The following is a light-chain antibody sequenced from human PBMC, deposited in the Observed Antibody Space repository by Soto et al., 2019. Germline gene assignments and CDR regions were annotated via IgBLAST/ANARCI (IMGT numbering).Light chain of an antibody. CDR3: RLHTSGLPIT. V-gene: IGKV3-11*01. J-gene: IGKJ1*01. Sequence: EIVLTQSPAALSLSPGDRATLSCRASQSVDWYVAWYQKKPGQAPRLLLYDASTRATGIPDRFSGSGSGTDLTLTISSLETEYDAIYKGRLHTSGLPITFGQGTKVYIK. CDR2: DAS. CDR1: QSVDWY.